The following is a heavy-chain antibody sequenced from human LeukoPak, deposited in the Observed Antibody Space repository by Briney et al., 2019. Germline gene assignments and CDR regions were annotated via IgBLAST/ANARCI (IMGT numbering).Heavy chain of an antibody. CDR2: IYTSGST. CDR3: ARSRGVRYSSNNWFDP. Sequence: SETLSLTCTVSGGSISSGSYYWSWIRQPAGKGLEWIGRIYTSGSTNYNPSLKSRVTISVDTSKNQFSLKLSSVTAADTAVYYCARSRGVRYSSNNWFDPWGQGTLVTVSS. CDR1: GGSISSGSYY. J-gene: IGHJ5*02. V-gene: IGHV4-61*02. D-gene: IGHD6-19*01.